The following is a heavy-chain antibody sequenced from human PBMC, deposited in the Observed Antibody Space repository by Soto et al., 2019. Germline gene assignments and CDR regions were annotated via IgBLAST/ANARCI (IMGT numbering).Heavy chain of an antibody. D-gene: IGHD4-17*01. CDR1: GGSISSSSYY. J-gene: IGHJ2*01. CDR2: IYYSGST. Sequence: SETLSLTCTVSGGSISSSSYYWGWIRQPPGKGLEWIGSIYYSGSTYYNPSLKSRVTISVDTSKNQFSLKLSSVTAADTAVYYCARFYGGNSESWYFDLWGRGTLVTVSS. CDR3: ARFYGGNSESWYFDL. V-gene: IGHV4-39*01.